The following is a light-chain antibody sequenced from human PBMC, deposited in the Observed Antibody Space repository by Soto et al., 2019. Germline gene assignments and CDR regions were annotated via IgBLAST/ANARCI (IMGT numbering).Light chain of an antibody. CDR1: SSNIGNNA. Sequence: QSVLTQSPSVSEAPRQRVTISCSGSSSNIGNNAVNWYQQLPGKAPKLLIYYDDLLPSGVSDRFSGSKSGTSASLAISGLQSEDEADYYCAAWDDSLNEGVFGTGTKLTVL. CDR3: AAWDDSLNEGV. V-gene: IGLV1-36*01. J-gene: IGLJ1*01. CDR2: YDD.